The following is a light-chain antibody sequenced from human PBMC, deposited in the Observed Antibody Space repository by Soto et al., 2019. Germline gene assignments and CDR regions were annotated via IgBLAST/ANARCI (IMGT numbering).Light chain of an antibody. CDR1: QSVSNN. CDR2: DAS. J-gene: IGKJ2*03. Sequence: EIVMTQSPATLSVSPGVRATLSCRASQSVSNNLAWYQQKPGQAPRLLIYDASTRATGIPARFSGSGSAMEFTLTISSLQSEDFAVYYCQQYNNWPLYSFGQGTRLEIK. V-gene: IGKV3-15*01. CDR3: QQYNNWPLYS.